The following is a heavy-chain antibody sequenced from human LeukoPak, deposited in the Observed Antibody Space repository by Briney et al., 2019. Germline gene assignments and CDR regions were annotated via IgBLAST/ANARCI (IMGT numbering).Heavy chain of an antibody. CDR2: INHSGSA. Sequence: SETLSLTCAVYGGSFSGYYWSWIRQPPGKGLEWIGEINHSGSANYNPSLKSRVTISVDTSKNQFSLKLSSVTAADTAVYYCARESSTNYYYYYGMDVWGQGTTVTVSS. V-gene: IGHV4-34*01. J-gene: IGHJ6*02. D-gene: IGHD2-2*01. CDR3: ARESSTNYYYYYGMDV. CDR1: GGSFSGYY.